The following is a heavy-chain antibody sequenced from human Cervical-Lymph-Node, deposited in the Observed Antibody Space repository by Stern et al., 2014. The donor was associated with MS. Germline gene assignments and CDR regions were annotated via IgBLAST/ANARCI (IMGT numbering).Heavy chain of an antibody. CDR2: IIPIFGTA. D-gene: IGHD3-22*01. Sequence: QVQLVQSGAEVKKPGSSVKVSCKASGGTFSSYAISWVRQAPGQGLEWIGGIIPIFGTANYAQKFQGRVTITADESTSTAYMELSSLRAEDTAVYYCANYYYDSSGYYFFQHWGQGTLVTVSS. V-gene: IGHV1-69*01. CDR1: GGTFSSYA. CDR3: ANYYYDSSGYYFFQH. J-gene: IGHJ1*01.